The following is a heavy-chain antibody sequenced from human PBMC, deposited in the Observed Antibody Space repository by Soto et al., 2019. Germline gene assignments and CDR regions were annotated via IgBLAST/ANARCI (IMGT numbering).Heavy chain of an antibody. CDR1: GFTFNGAW. CDR2: VKSKFDGGTI. CDR3: SADLPDWGAYAFDY. V-gene: IGHV3-15*07. J-gene: IGHJ4*02. D-gene: IGHD3-16*01. Sequence: VQLVESGGGLVEPGGSLRLSCAASGFTFNGAWMNWVRQGPGKGLEWVGRVKSKFDGGTIDYAAPVKGRFTISRDDSRNTVYLQMNSLSTEDTAMYDCSADLPDWGAYAFDYWGQGALVTVSS.